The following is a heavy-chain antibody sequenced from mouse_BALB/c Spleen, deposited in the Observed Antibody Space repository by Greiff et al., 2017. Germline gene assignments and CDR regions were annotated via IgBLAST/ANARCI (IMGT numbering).Heavy chain of an antibody. CDR3: ARAAYYTNYGCFDY. CDR2: IWGDGST. V-gene: IGHV2-6-7*01. CDR1: GFSLTGYG. J-gene: IGHJ2*01. D-gene: IGHD2-5*01. Sequence: QVQLKESGPGLVAPSQSLSITCTASGFSLTGYGVNWVRQPPGKGLEWLGMIWGDGSTDYNSALKSRLSISKDNSKSQVFLKMNSLQTDDTARYYCARAAYYTNYGCFDYWGQGTTLTVSS.